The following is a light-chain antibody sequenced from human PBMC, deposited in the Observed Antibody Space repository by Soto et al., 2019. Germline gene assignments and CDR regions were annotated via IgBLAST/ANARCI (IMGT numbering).Light chain of an antibody. CDR3: LSYTSANTRV. CDR1: SSDVGGYKF. Sequence: QSALTQPASVSASPGQSITISCTGTSSDVGGYKFVSWYQHHPGKAPKPMIYEVNSRPSGVSNRFSGSKSGNTASLTISGLQPEDEADYYCLSYTSANTRVFGGGTKLTVL. J-gene: IGLJ3*02. V-gene: IGLV2-14*01. CDR2: EVN.